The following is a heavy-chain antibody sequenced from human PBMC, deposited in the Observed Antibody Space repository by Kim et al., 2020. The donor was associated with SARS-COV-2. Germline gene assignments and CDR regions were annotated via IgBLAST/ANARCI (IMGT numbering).Heavy chain of an antibody. Sequence: GGSLRLSCAASGFTFSSYGMHWVRQAPGKGLEWVAVISYDGSNKYYADSVKGRFTISRDNSKNTLYLQMNSLRAEDTAVYYCAKREGSWYGYYYYYGMDVCGQGTTVTVSS. J-gene: IGHJ6*02. V-gene: IGHV3-30*18. CDR2: ISYDGSNK. D-gene: IGHD6-13*01. CDR1: GFTFSSYG. CDR3: AKREGSWYGYYYYYGMDV.